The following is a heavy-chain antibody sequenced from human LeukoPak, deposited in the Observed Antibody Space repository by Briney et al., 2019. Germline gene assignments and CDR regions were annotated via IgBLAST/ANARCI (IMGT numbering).Heavy chain of an antibody. D-gene: IGHD6-19*01. CDR3: AILIAVAGPATFY. Sequence: PGGSLRLSCAASGFTFSTFWMSWVRQTPGRGLEWVANIRQDGNEKYYVDSVKGRFTISRDNAKNSLYLQMNSLRAEDTAVYYCAILIAVAGPATFYWGQGTLVTVSS. CDR1: GFTFSTFW. CDR2: IRQDGNEK. V-gene: IGHV3-7*05. J-gene: IGHJ4*02.